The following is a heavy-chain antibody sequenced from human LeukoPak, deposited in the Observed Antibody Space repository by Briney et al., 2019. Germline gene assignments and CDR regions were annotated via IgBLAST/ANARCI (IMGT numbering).Heavy chain of an antibody. CDR3: TRGRTRFDY. Sequence: GGSLRLSCTASGFIFGDYAMSWVRQAPGKGLEWVGFIRSKAYGGTTEYAASVKGRFTISRDDSKSIAYLQMNSLKTEDTAVYYCTRGRTRFDYWGQGTLVTVSS. CDR2: IRSKAYGGTT. V-gene: IGHV3-49*04. J-gene: IGHJ4*02. CDR1: GFIFGDYA. D-gene: IGHD1/OR15-1a*01.